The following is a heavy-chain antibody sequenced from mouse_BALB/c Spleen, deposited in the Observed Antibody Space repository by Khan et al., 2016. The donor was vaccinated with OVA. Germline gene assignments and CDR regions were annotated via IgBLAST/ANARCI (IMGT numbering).Heavy chain of an antibody. CDR1: GFTFSDYY. D-gene: IGHD2-13*01. J-gene: IGHJ3*01. CDR2: ISDGGSYT. CDR3: ARGYYGDPFAY. V-gene: IGHV5-4*02. Sequence: EVELVESGGGLVKPGGSLKLSCAASGFTFSDYYMYWVRQTPEKRLEWVATISDGGSYTYYPDSVKGRFTISRDGVKNILYLQMSSLKSEDTAMYYCARGYYGDPFAYWGQGTLVTVSA.